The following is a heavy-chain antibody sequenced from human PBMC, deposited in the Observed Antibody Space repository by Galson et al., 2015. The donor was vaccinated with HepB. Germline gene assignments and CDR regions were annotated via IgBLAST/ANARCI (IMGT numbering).Heavy chain of an antibody. CDR2: ISWDGGST. D-gene: IGHD4-17*01. CDR1: GFSFDDYT. CDR3: AKDSGDNVPDY. V-gene: IGHV3-43*01. Sequence: SLRLSCAASGFSFDDYTMHWVRQAPGKGLEWVSLISWDGGSTYYADSVKGRFTISRDNSKNSLYLQMSSLRTEDTAFYYCAKDSGDNVPDYWGQGTLVTVSS. J-gene: IGHJ4*02.